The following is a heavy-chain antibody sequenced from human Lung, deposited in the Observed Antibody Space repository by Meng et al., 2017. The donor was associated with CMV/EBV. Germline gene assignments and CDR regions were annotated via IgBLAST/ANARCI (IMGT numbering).Heavy chain of an antibody. J-gene: IGHJ3*02. Sequence: GESXKISCAASGFTFSSYDMHWVRQAPGKGLEWVSSIDNGGDTYYSGSVKGRFTISREDVKNSLYLQMNSLRAGDTAVYYCARGSSWFGESADAFDIWGQGTVVNVSS. D-gene: IGHD3-10*01. CDR3: ARGSSWFGESADAFDI. V-gene: IGHV3-13*01. CDR2: IDNGGDT. CDR1: GFTFSSYD.